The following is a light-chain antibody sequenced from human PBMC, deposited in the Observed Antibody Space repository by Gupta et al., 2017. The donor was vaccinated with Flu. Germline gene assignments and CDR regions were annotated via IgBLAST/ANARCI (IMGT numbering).Light chain of an antibody. Sequence: EIVLTQAPGTLSLSPGERATLSCRASEVIPNNFLAWYQQKPGQSPRVVIYNAFRRPTGIPDRFSGSGCGTAFTLMISRLEPEDSAVYFCHQYHLSPITFGGGTKVEL. J-gene: IGKJ4*01. V-gene: IGKV3-20*01. CDR3: HQYHLSPIT. CDR1: EVIPNNF. CDR2: NAF.